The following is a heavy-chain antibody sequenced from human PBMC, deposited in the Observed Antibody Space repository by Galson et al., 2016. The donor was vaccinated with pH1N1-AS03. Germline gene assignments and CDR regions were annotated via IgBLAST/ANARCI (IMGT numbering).Heavy chain of an antibody. CDR1: GFSLSTGGVH. D-gene: IGHD3-16*01. J-gene: IGHJ4*02. CDR2: IFWDGET. V-gene: IGHV2-5*02. CDR3: ARSTHVNGGLDF. Sequence: PALVKPTQTLTPTCTFSGFSLSTGGVHVAWIRQPPGKALEWLALIFWDGETRYRPSLRSRLTITKDTSKNQVVLTMTNMDPVDTATYYCARSTHVNGGLDFWGQGTLVTVSS.